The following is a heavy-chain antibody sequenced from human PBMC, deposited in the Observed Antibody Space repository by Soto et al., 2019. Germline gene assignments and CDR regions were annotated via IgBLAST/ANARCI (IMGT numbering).Heavy chain of an antibody. D-gene: IGHD3-22*01. V-gene: IGHV3-23*01. CDR3: AKGDLRITMIVVVTPSYYFDY. CDR1: GFTFSSYA. J-gene: IGHJ4*02. Sequence: GGSLRLSCAASGFTFSSYAMSWVRQAPGKGLEWVSAISGSGGSTYYADSVKGRFTISRDNSKNTLYLQMNSLRAEDTAVYYCAKGDLRITMIVVVTPSYYFDYWGQGTLVTVSS. CDR2: ISGSGGST.